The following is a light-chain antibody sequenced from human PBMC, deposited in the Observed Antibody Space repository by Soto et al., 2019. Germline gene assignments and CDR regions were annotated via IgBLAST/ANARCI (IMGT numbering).Light chain of an antibody. J-gene: IGLJ1*01. CDR3: AAWDDSLRGYV. CDR1: SSNIGSNY. V-gene: IGLV1-47*02. Sequence: QPVLTQPPSASGTPGQRVTISCSGSSSNIGSNYVYWYQQLPGTAPKLLIYSHNQRPSGVPDRFSGSKSGTSASLAISGLRSDDEADDYCAAWDDSLRGYVFGTGTKVTVL. CDR2: SHN.